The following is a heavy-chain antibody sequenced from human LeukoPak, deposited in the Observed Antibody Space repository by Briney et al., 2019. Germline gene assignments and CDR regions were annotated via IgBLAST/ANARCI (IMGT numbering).Heavy chain of an antibody. Sequence: PGRSLRPSCAASGFTFSSYGMHWVRQAPGKGLEWVAVISYDGSNKYYADSVKGRFTISRDNSKNTLYLQMNSLRAEDTAVYYCAKDLSSSWSLDYWGQGTLVTVSS. V-gene: IGHV3-30*18. D-gene: IGHD6-13*01. CDR3: AKDLSSSWSLDY. J-gene: IGHJ4*02. CDR1: GFTFSSYG. CDR2: ISYDGSNK.